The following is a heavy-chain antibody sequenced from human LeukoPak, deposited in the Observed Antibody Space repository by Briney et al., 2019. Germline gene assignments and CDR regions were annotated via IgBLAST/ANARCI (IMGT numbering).Heavy chain of an antibody. D-gene: IGHD1/OR15-1a*01. CDR1: GGSISSYY. CDR2: IYSSGYT. CDR3: ARGEHSVDS. Sequence: SETLSLTCTVSGGSISSYYWSWIRQPAGKGLEWIGRIYSSGYTNDNPFLKSRITMSVDMSKNQFSLRLNSVTAADTAVYYCARGEHSVDSWGQGMLVTVSS. V-gene: IGHV4-4*07. J-gene: IGHJ4*02.